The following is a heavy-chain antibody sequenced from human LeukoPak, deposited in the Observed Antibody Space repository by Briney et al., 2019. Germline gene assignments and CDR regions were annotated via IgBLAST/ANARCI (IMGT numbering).Heavy chain of an antibody. CDR3: AREHWDFDY. J-gene: IGHJ4*02. Sequence: PGGSLRLSCTTSGFTFGDYTMSWFRQAPGKGLEWVSEISGSGESTYYGDSVKGRFTISRDNSKNTLYLQMNSLRAGDTAIYYCAREHWDFDYWGQGTLVTVSS. CDR1: GFTFGDYT. CDR2: ISGSGEST. D-gene: IGHD7-27*01. V-gene: IGHV3-23*01.